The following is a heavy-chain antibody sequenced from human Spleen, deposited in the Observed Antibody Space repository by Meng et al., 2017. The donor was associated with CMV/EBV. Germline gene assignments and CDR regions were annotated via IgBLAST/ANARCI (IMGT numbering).Heavy chain of an antibody. CDR1: GFTVSSNY. D-gene: IGHD2-2*01. Sequence: GESLKISCAASGFTVSSNYMSWVRQAPGKGLEWVSAISGSGGSTYYADSVKGRFTISRDNSKNTLYLQMNSLRAEDTAVYYCARSPIVVVPAGLFDYWGQGTLVTVSS. V-gene: IGHV3-53*05. J-gene: IGHJ4*02. CDR3: ARSPIVVVPAGLFDY. CDR2: ISGSGGST.